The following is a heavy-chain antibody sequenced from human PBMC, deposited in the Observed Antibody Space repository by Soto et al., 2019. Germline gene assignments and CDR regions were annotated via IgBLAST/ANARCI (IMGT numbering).Heavy chain of an antibody. CDR2: IYYSGST. J-gene: IGHJ4*02. Sequence: SQTLSLTCTVSGGSISSGDYYWSCIRQPPGKGLEWIGYIYYSGSTYYNPPLKSRVTISIDTSKNQFSLKLSSVTAADTAVYYCARVTYDYANDYWGQGTLVTVSS. CDR3: ARVTYDYANDY. V-gene: IGHV4-30-4*01. D-gene: IGHD3-16*01. CDR1: GGSISSGDYY.